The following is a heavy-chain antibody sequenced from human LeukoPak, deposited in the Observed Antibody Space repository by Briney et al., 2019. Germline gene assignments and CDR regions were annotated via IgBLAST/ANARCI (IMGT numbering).Heavy chain of an antibody. J-gene: IGHJ4*02. CDR1: GFTFSSYA. CDR2: ISGSGGST. Sequence: GGSLRLSCAASGFTFSSYATSWVRQAPGKGLEWVSAISGSGGSTYYADSVKGRFTISRDNSKNTLYLQMNSLRAEDTAVYYCAKGGSGSFYFRFDYWGQGTLVTVSS. CDR3: AKGGSGSFYFRFDY. D-gene: IGHD3-10*01. V-gene: IGHV3-23*01.